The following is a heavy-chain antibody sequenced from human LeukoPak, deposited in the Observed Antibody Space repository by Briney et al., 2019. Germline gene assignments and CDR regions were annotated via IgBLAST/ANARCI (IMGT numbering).Heavy chain of an antibody. Sequence: SETLSLTCTVSGGSISTHYWGWIRQPPGKGLEWIGYIYHTGSPTNYNPSLESRVTISVDTSKNLFSLKLNSVTAADTAMYYCTRGFAVAGTHYYYFYAMDVWGHGTTVTVSS. V-gene: IGHV4-59*11. CDR2: IYHTGSPT. D-gene: IGHD6-19*01. J-gene: IGHJ6*02. CDR1: GGSISTHY. CDR3: TRGFAVAGTHYYYFYAMDV.